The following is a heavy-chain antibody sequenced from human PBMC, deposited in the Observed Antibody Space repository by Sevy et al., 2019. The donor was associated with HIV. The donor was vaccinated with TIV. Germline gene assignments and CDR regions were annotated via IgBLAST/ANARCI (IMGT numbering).Heavy chain of an antibody. CDR3: ARVLYCSGGSCYTTGFDY. J-gene: IGHJ4*02. Sequence: LSLTCAASGFTFSSYWMHWVRQAPGKGLVWVSRINSDGSSTSYADSVKGRFTISRDNAKNTLYLQMNSLRAEDTAVYYCARVLYCSGGSCYTTGFDYWGQGTLVTVSS. CDR2: INSDGSST. CDR1: GFTFSSYW. D-gene: IGHD2-15*01. V-gene: IGHV3-74*01.